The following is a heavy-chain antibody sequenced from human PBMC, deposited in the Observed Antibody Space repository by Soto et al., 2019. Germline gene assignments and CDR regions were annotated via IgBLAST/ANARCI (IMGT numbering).Heavy chain of an antibody. J-gene: IGHJ6*03. Sequence: QVQLVQSGAEVKKPGASVKVSCKASGYTFTSYDINWVRQATGQGLEWMGWMNPNSGNTGYAQKFQGRVTMTRNTSRSTAYMELSSLRSEDTAVYYCARGGVPYCSGGSCYSNYYYYYMDVWGKGTTVTVSS. CDR3: ARGGVPYCSGGSCYSNYYYYYMDV. V-gene: IGHV1-8*01. D-gene: IGHD2-15*01. CDR1: GYTFTSYD. CDR2: MNPNSGNT.